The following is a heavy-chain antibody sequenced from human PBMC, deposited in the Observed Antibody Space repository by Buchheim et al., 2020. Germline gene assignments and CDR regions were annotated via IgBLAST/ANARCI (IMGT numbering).Heavy chain of an antibody. D-gene: IGHD2-2*01. CDR2: IKQDGSEK. V-gene: IGHV3-7*01. CDR1: GFTFSSYW. J-gene: IGHJ6*02. Sequence: EVQLVESGGGLVQPGGSLRLSCAASGFTFSSYWMSWVRQAPGKGLEWVANIKQDGSEKYYVDSVKGRFTISRDNAKNSLYLQMNSLRAEDTAVYYCAREGCSSTSCLGAYYYGMDVWGQGTT. CDR3: AREGCSSTSCLGAYYYGMDV.